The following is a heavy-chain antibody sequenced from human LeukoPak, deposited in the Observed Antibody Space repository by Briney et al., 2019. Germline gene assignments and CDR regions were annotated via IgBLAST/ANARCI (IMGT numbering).Heavy chain of an antibody. J-gene: IGHJ4*02. CDR1: GFTFSSYG. V-gene: IGHV3-30*18. D-gene: IGHD6-19*01. Sequence: GGSLRLSCAASGFTFSSYGMHWVRQAPGKGLEWVAVISYDGSNKYYADSVKGRFTISRDNSKNTLYLQMNSLRAEDTAVYYCAKMGSGWSIDYWGQGTQVTVSS. CDR2: ISYDGSNK. CDR3: AKMGSGWSIDY.